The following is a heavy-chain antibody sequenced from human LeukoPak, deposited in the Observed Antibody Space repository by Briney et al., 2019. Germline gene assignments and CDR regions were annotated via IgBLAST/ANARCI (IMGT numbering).Heavy chain of an antibody. J-gene: IGHJ4*02. CDR3: ATRLNYYDSSGYYDY. V-gene: IGHV1-24*01. CDR1: GYTLTELS. Sequence: GASVKVSCKVSGYTLTELSMHWVRQAPGKGLEWMGGFDPEDGETIYAQKFQGRVTMTEDTSTDTAYMELSSLRSEDTAVYYCATRLNYYDSSGYYDYWGQGTLVTVSS. CDR2: FDPEDGET. D-gene: IGHD3-22*01.